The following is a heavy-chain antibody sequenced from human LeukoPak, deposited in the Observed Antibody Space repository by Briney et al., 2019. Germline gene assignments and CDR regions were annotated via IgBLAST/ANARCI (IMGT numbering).Heavy chain of an antibody. CDR2: MNPNSGNT. CDR3: ARDRAGYCSSRSCSQGGFDF. V-gene: IGHV1-8*01. Sequence: ASVKVSCKASGYTFTSYDINWVRQATGQGLEWMGWMNPNSGNTGYAQKFQGRVTMTRDTSISTAYMELSRLRSDDTAVYYCARDRAGYCSSRSCSQGGFDFWGQGTMVTVSS. D-gene: IGHD2-2*01. J-gene: IGHJ3*01. CDR1: GYTFTSYD.